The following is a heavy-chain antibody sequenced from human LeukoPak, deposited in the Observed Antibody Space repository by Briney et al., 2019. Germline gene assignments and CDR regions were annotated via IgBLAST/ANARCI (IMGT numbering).Heavy chain of an antibody. CDR1: GFTFRTYW. Sequence: GGSLRLSCAAYGFTFRTYWMSWDRQAPGKGLEWVASINQGGSETYYVESVKGRFTISRDNAMNSFFLQMNSLRAEDTAVYYCARLIGDRTIYDYWGQGTLVTVSS. V-gene: IGHV3-7*01. D-gene: IGHD6-6*01. CDR2: INQGGSET. CDR3: ARLIGDRTIYDY. J-gene: IGHJ4*02.